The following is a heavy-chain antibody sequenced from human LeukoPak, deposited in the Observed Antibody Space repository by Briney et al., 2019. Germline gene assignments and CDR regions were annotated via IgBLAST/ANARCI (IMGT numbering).Heavy chain of an antibody. V-gene: IGHV1-18*04. Sequence: GASVKVSCKASGYTFTGYYMHWVRQAPGQGLEWMGWISAYNGNTNYAQKLQGRVTMTTDTSTSTAYMELRSLRSDDTAVYYCARERIVGATNDAFDIWGQGTMVTVSS. J-gene: IGHJ3*02. CDR2: ISAYNGNT. CDR1: GYTFTGYY. CDR3: ARERIVGATNDAFDI. D-gene: IGHD1-26*01.